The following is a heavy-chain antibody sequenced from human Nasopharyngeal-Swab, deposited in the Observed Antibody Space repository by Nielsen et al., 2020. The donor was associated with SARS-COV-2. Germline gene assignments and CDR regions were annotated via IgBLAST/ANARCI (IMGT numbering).Heavy chain of an antibody. J-gene: IGHJ4*02. CDR2: ISHDGSNR. CDR1: GLTIRNSN. CDR3: AKVSWDLLASSEY. V-gene: IGHV3-30*18. Sequence: GGSLRLSCVVSGLTIRNSNMNWVRQAPGKGLEWVAVISHDGSNRYYADSLKGRFTISRDNSKNTVDLQMNSLTTEDTAVYYCAKVSWDLLASSEYWGQGTLVIVSS. D-gene: IGHD1-26*01.